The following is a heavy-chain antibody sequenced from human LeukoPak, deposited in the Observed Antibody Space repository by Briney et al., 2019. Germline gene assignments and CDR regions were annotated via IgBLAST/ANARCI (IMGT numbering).Heavy chain of an antibody. Sequence: GGSLRLSCAASGFTFSSYSMNWVRQAPGKGLEGVSSISSSSSYIYYADSVKGRFTISRDNAKNSLYLQMNSLRAEDTAVYYCAREGRGNAFDIWGQGTMVTVSS. D-gene: IGHD3-16*01. CDR2: ISSSSSYI. V-gene: IGHV3-21*01. CDR1: GFTFSSYS. J-gene: IGHJ3*02. CDR3: AREGRGNAFDI.